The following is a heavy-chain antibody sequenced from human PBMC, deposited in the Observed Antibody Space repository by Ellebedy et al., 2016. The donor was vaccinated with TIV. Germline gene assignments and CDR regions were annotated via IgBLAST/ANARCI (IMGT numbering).Heavy chain of an antibody. D-gene: IGHD3-22*01. V-gene: IGHV4-4*02. CDR1: GGSVSSNHW. CDR3: GRYYDSSGGSFFDS. Sequence: MPSETLSLTCAVSGGSVSSNHWWSWVRQPPGKGLEWIGEIFHSGSTNYNPSLKSRVTISVDKSKNQFSLKLTSVTAADTAVYYCGRYYDSSGGSFFDSWGQGTLVAVSS. CDR2: IFHSGST. J-gene: IGHJ4*01.